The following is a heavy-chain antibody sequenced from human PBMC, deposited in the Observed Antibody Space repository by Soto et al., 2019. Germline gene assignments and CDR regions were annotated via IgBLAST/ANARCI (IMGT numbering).Heavy chain of an antibody. V-gene: IGHV3-33*01. CDR1: GFTFGSYG. Sequence: QVQLVESGGGVVQPGRSLRLSCAASGFTFGSYGMHWVRQAPGKGLEWVAVIWYDGSNKYYPDSVKGRFTISRDNSKNALYLQMNSLRAEDTAVYYRARLWQLVVPFDYWGQGSLVTVSS. J-gene: IGHJ4*02. D-gene: IGHD6-13*01. CDR3: ARLWQLVVPFDY. CDR2: IWYDGSNK.